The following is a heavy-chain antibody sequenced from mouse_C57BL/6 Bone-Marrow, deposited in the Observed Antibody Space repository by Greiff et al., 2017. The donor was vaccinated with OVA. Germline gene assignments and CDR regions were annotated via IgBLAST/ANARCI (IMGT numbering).Heavy chain of an antibody. CDR2: INPGSGGT. V-gene: IGHV1-54*01. Sequence: QVQLQQSGAELVRPGTSVKVSCKASGYAFTNYLIEWVKQRPGQGLEWIGVINPGSGGTNYNEKFKGKATLTADKSSSTAYMQLSSLTSEDSAVYVCARDGITTVVGFDYWGQGTTLTVSS. CDR1: GYAFTNYL. CDR3: ARDGITTVVGFDY. D-gene: IGHD1-1*01. J-gene: IGHJ2*01.